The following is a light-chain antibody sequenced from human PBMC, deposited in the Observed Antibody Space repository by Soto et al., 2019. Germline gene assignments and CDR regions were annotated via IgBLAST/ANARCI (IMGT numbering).Light chain of an antibody. CDR2: EAS. CDR3: PQYETLSTP. J-gene: IGKJ1*01. Sequence: DIRMTQSPSTLSASVGDTVTVTCRASQSVSGWLAWYQQKPGEAPKLLIYEASALASGVPSRFSGSGSGTKFSLTIARLQPDDFSTYNCPQYETLSTPFGTGTKVE. CDR1: QSVSGW. V-gene: IGKV1-5*01.